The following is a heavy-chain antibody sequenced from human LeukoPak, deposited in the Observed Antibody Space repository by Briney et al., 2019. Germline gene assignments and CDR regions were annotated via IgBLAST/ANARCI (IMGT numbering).Heavy chain of an antibody. CDR3: AKWRWRQSEFDY. V-gene: IGHV3-7*01. CDR2: ITPDGHED. D-gene: IGHD5-24*01. CDR1: GFTFSTYF. J-gene: IGHJ4*02. Sequence: PGGSLRLSCAAYGFTFSTYFMGWVRQAPGKGLECVANITPDGHEDYCVDSVQGRFTISRDNTRNSLFLQMNSLRAEDTAIYYCAKWRWRQSEFDYWGQGTPVTVSS.